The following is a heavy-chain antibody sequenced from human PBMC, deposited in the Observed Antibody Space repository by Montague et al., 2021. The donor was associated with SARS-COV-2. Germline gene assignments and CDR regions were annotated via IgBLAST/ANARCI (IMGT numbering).Heavy chain of an antibody. Sequence: SETLSLTCTFSGGSISTIVNFWGWIRQPPGKGLEWIGSISYTGSTYHNPSLKSRVTMSVDTSKNQFSLKLNSVTAADTAVYYCARSGDPGTTVTYLYWGLGTLVTVSS. D-gene: IGHD4-11*01. V-gene: IGHV4-39*07. CDR1: GGSISTIVNF. J-gene: IGHJ4*02. CDR2: ISYTGST. CDR3: ARSGDPGTTVTYLY.